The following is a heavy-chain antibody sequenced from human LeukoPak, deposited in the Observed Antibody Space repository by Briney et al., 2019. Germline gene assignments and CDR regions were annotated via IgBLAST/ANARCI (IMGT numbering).Heavy chain of an antibody. D-gene: IGHD6-6*01. V-gene: IGHV4-61*02. CDR1: GDSILSGVYY. J-gene: IGHJ4*02. Sequence: TLSLTCTVSGDSILSGVYYWSWIRQPAGKGLEWIGRIYTSGSTNYTPSLKSRVTISVDTSKNQFSLKLSSVTAADTAVYYCARGGLAARWQIDYWGQGTLVTVSS. CDR3: ARGGLAARWQIDY. CDR2: IYTSGST.